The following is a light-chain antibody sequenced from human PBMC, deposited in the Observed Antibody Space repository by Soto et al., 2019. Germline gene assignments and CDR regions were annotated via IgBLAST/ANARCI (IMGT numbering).Light chain of an antibody. CDR1: QSVRSSY. CDR3: QHPGET. Sequence: EIVLTQSPGTLSLSPGERATLSCRARQSVRSSYLAWYQQKPGQAPRLLIYGASSRATGIPDRFSGSGSGTDFTLTISRLEPEDVAVYYCQHPGETFGQGTKVDIK. CDR2: GAS. V-gene: IGKV3-20*01. J-gene: IGKJ1*01.